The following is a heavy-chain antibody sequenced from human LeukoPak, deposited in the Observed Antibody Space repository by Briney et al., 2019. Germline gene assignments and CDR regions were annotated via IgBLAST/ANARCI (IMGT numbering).Heavy chain of an antibody. J-gene: IGHJ6*02. CDR3: ASRDRGYYFGMDV. Sequence: RPGGSLRLSCAASGFTVSRNYMSWVRQAPGRGLEWVSIISGGDNTFYAASVRGRFTVSRDKSKNTLYLQMNSLRVEDTAVYYCASRDRGYYFGMDVWDQGTTVTVSS. D-gene: IGHD5-24*01. CDR2: ISGGDNT. V-gene: IGHV3-53*01. CDR1: GFTVSRNY.